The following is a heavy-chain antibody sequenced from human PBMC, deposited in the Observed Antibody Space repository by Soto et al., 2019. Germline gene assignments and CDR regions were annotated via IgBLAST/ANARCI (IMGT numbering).Heavy chain of an antibody. CDR3: ARDRLRGYDSSGFYS. D-gene: IGHD3-22*01. V-gene: IGHV1-18*01. J-gene: IGHJ4*02. CDR2: INAYNGNT. Sequence: GASVKVSCKASGYTFTSYGISWVRQAPGQGLEWMGWINAYNGNTNYAQKLQGRVTMTTDTSTSTAYMELRSLKSDDTAIYYCARDRLRGYDSSGFYSWGQGTMVTVSS. CDR1: GYTFTSYG.